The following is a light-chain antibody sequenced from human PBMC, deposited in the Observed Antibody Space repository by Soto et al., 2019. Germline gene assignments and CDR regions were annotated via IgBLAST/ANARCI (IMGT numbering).Light chain of an antibody. CDR3: QQYYNWRRT. CDR2: GAS. CDR1: QSVSSN. Sequence: EIVMTQSPATLSVSPGERATLSCMASQSVSSNLARYQQKSGQAPRLLIYGASTRATGIPATFSLSGSVTEFTLTIRSLQSDDFAVSYCQQYYNWRRTFGKGTKVEIK. V-gene: IGKV3-15*01. J-gene: IGKJ1*01.